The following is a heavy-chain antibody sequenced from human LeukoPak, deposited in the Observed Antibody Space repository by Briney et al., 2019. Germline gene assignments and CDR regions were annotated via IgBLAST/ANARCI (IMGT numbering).Heavy chain of an antibody. J-gene: IGHJ4*02. CDR1: GYTFTSYG. V-gene: IGHV1-18*01. CDR3: AREMATIVNQFDY. Sequence: GASVKVSCKASGYTFTSYGISWVRQAPGQGLEWMGWISPYNGNTNYAQKLQGRVTMTTDTSTTTAYMEMRSLRSDDTAVYYCAREMATIVNQFDYWGQGTMVTVSS. CDR2: ISPYNGNT. D-gene: IGHD5-24*01.